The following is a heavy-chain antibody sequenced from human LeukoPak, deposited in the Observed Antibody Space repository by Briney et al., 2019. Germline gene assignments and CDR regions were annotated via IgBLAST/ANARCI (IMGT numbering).Heavy chain of an antibody. CDR3: ARMDMWQYRSGWGAFDI. D-gene: IGHD6-19*01. CDR1: GFTFSTYS. CDR2: ISSSNTYI. Sequence: GGSLRLSCTTSGFTFSTYSMNWVRQAPGKGLEWVSSISSSNTYIYYADSVKGRFTISRDNAKNSLYLQMNSLRAEDTAVYYCARMDMWQYRSGWGAFDIWGQGTMVTVSS. J-gene: IGHJ3*02. V-gene: IGHV3-21*01.